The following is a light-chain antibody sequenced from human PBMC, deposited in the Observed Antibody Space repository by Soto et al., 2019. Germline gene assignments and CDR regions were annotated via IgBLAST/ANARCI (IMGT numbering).Light chain of an antibody. V-gene: IGKV3D-15*01. CDR1: QSVVSSY. Sequence: EIVLTQSPGTLSLSPGERATLSCRASQSVVSSYLAWYQQKPGQAPRLLIYGASTRASGTPARFSGSGSGTEFTLTISSLQSEDFALYYCQQYNKWPLITFGQGTRLEIK. J-gene: IGKJ5*01. CDR2: GAS. CDR3: QQYNKWPLIT.